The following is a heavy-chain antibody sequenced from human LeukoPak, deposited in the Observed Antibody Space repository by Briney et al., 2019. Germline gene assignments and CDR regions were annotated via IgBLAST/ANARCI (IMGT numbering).Heavy chain of an antibody. J-gene: IGHJ5*02. CDR1: GGSISSYY. D-gene: IGHD6-13*01. V-gene: IGHV4-4*09. CDR3: ARDRDSSSWYENWFDP. Sequence: SETLSLTCTVSGGSISSYYWSWIRQPPGKGLEWIGYIYTSGSTNYNPSLKSRVTISVDTSKNQFSLKLSSVTAADTAVYYCARDRDSSSWYENWFDPWGQGTLVTVSS. CDR2: IYTSGST.